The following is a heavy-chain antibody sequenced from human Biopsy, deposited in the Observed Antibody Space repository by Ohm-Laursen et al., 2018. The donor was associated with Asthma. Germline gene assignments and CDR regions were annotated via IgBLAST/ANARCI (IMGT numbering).Heavy chain of an antibody. CDR1: GFTFSSYG. CDR2: IWYDGSNK. CDR3: ARSIYDFWSGYYGMDV. Sequence: SLRLSCSASGFTFSSYGMHWVRQAPGKGLEWVAVIWYDGSNKYYADSVKGRFTISRDNSKNTLYLQMNSLRAEDTAVYYCARSIYDFWSGYYGMDVWGQGTTVTVS. V-gene: IGHV3-33*01. D-gene: IGHD3-3*01. J-gene: IGHJ6*02.